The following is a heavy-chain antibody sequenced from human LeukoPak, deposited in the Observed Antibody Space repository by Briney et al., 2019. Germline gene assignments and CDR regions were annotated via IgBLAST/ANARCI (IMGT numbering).Heavy chain of an antibody. CDR2: ISGYGGSI. Sequence: PGGSLRLSCSASGFTFNTFPMHWVRQAPGKRLEYVSSISGYGGSIYYADSVKGRFTISRDNSKNRLYLQMSSLRAEDTAVYYCVKGALNYGDLGYYFDYWGQGTLVTVSS. J-gene: IGHJ4*02. CDR1: GFTFNTFP. CDR3: VKGALNYGDLGYYFDY. V-gene: IGHV3-64D*09. D-gene: IGHD4-17*01.